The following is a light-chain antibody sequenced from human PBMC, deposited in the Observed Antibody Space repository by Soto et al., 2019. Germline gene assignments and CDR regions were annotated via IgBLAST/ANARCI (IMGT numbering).Light chain of an antibody. CDR1: SGHSSYA. V-gene: IGLV4-69*01. Sequence: QLVLTQSPSASASLGASVKLTCTLSSGHSSYAIAWHQQQPEKGPRYLMNLNSDGSHSKGDGIPDRFSGSSSGAERYLTXXXLXXEDXXDYYCQTWGTGILVFGGGTKLTVL. CDR3: QTWGTGILV. CDR2: LNSDGSH. J-gene: IGLJ2*01.